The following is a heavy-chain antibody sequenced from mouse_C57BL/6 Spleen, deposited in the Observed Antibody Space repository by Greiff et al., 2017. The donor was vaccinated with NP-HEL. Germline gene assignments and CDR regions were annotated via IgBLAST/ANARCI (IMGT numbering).Heavy chain of an antibody. D-gene: IGHD1-1*01. V-gene: IGHV1-47*01. Sequence: QVQLKESGAELVKPGASVKMSCKASGYTFTTYPIEWMKQNHGKSLEWIGNFHPYNDDTKYNEKFKGKATLTVEKSSSTVYLELSRLTSDDSAVYYCATRRDYDCSERGAMDYWGQGTSVTVSS. CDR1: GYTFTTYP. J-gene: IGHJ4*01. CDR3: ATRRDYDCSERGAMDY. CDR2: FHPYNDDT.